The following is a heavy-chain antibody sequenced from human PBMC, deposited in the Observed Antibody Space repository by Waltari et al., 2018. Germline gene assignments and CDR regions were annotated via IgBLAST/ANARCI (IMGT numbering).Heavy chain of an antibody. CDR2: ISVSDAT. CDR1: GFTPLTPA. Sequence: EVQLLESGGGWVQPGGSLSLACQASGFTPLTPAINWVRQAPGKGLEWVSSISVSDATYYADSVKGRFTVSRDYSDNTIHLQMDSLRADDTAVYFCAKPFYNWDGPLHSWGQGAPVTVSS. J-gene: IGHJ1*01. CDR3: AKPFYNWDGPLHS. D-gene: IGHD1-20*01. V-gene: IGHV3-23*01.